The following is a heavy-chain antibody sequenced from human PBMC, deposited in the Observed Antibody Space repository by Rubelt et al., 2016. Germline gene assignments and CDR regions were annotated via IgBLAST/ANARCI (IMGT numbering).Heavy chain of an antibody. J-gene: IGHJ4*02. CDR3: ARDPVCSSTSCFLFDY. D-gene: IGHD2-2*01. CDR1: GFTFSSYS. V-gene: IGHV3-21*01. Sequence: EVQLVESGGGLIQPGGSLRLSCAASGFTFSSYSMNWVRQAPGKGLEWVSSISSSSSYIYYADSVKGRFTISRDNAKNSLYLQMNSLRAEDTAVYYCARDPVCSSTSCFLFDYWGQGTLVTVSS. CDR2: ISSSSSYI.